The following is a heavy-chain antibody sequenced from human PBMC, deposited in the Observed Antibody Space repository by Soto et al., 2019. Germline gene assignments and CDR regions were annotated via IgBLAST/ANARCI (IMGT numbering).Heavy chain of an antibody. D-gene: IGHD3-16*01. CDR3: VKDVLPGGADY. Sequence: EVKLVESGGGLVQPGRSLRLSCAASGFTSNDYAIHWVRQAPGKGLEWVSGIYYNSDRIDYGDSVKGRFATSRDNAKNSLYLQMNSLRPEDTAVYYCVKDVLPGGADYWGPGTLVTVSS. CDR2: IYYNSDRI. V-gene: IGHV3-9*02. CDR1: GFTSNDYA. J-gene: IGHJ4*02.